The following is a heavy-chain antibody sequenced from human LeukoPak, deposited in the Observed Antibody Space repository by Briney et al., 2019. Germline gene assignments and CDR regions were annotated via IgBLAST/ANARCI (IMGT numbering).Heavy chain of an antibody. CDR3: ARADGDYPNWFDP. CDR1: GGSFSGYY. D-gene: IGHD4-17*01. J-gene: IGHJ5*02. V-gene: IGHV4-34*01. CDR2: INHSGST. Sequence: PSETLSLTCAVYGGSFSGYYWSWIRQPPGKGLEWIGEINHSGSTNYNPSLKSRVTISVDTPKNQFSLKLSSVTAADTAVYYCARADGDYPNWFDPWGQGTLVTVSS.